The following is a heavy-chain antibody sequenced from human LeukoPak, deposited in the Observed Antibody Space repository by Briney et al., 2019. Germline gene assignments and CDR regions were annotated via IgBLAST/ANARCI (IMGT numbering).Heavy chain of an antibody. D-gene: IGHD1-26*01. J-gene: IGHJ4*02. CDR3: ARESGSYSYFDY. CDR2: IHYSGST. CDR1: GGSISSYY. Sequence: PSETLSLTCSVSGGSISSYYWSWIRQPPGKGLEWIGYIHYSGSTNYSPSLKSRVTLSVDTSKNQFSLKLSSVTAAGTAVYYCARESGSYSYFDYWGQGTVVTVSS. V-gene: IGHV4-59*01.